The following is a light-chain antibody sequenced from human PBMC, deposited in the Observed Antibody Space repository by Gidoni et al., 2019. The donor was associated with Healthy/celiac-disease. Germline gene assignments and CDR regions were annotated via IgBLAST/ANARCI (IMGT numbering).Light chain of an antibody. V-gene: IGKV2-28*01. Sequence: IVMTQSPLSLPVTPGEPASISCRSSQSLLHSNGYNYLDWYLQQPGQSPQLLIYLGSNRASGVPDRFSGSGSGTDFTLKISRVEAEDVGVYYCMQALQTPFTFGGGTKVEIK. CDR3: MQALQTPFT. CDR1: QSLLHSNGYNY. J-gene: IGKJ4*01. CDR2: LGS.